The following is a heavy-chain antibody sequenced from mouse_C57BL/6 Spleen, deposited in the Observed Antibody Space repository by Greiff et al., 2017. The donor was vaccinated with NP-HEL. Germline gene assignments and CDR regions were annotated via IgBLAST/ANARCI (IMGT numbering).Heavy chain of an antibody. D-gene: IGHD2-4*01. CDR2: IYPGSGST. Sequence: QVQLQQPGAELVKPGASVKMSCKASGYTFTSYWITWVKQRPGQGLEWIGDIYPGSGSTNYNEKFKSKATLTVDTSSSTAYMQLSSLTSEDSAVYYCARDYYNYDGFDYWGQGTTLTVSS. CDR3: ARDYYNYDGFDY. V-gene: IGHV1-55*01. CDR1: GYTFTSYW. J-gene: IGHJ2*01.